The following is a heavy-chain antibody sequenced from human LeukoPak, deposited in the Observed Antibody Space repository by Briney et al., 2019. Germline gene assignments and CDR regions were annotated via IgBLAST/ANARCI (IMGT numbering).Heavy chain of an antibody. CDR2: IYTSGST. Sequence: PSQTLSLTCTVSGGSISSGSYYWSWIRQPAGKGLEWIGRIYTSGSTNYNPSLKSRVTISVDTSKNQFSLKLSSVTAADTAVYYCARRYGSGSYKLPHWYFDLWGRGTLVTVSS. D-gene: IGHD3-10*01. CDR1: GGSISSGSYY. V-gene: IGHV4-61*02. CDR3: ARRYGSGSYKLPHWYFDL. J-gene: IGHJ2*01.